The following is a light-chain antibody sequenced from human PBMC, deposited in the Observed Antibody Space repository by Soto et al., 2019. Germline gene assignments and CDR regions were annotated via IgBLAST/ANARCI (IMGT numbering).Light chain of an antibody. CDR1: QTVSSY. V-gene: IGKV3-11*01. J-gene: IGKJ5*01. CDR2: DEY. Sequence: EIVLTQSPATLYLSPGKRATLSCRASQTVSSYLLWYQQKPGQDPRILIYDEYKRASGTKDRLSGSGYEKELNLNISRLEHEDFAIYYCQPSMNWPLTFGQGTRLDIK. CDR3: QPSMNWPLT.